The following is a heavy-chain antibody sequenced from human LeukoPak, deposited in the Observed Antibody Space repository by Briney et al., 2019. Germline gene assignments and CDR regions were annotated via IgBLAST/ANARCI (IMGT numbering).Heavy chain of an antibody. V-gene: IGHV3-30*18. CDR3: AKLGFDSSGSHTLFDF. D-gene: IGHD3-22*01. J-gene: IGHJ4*02. CDR1: GFTFSSYG. CDR2: ISYDGSNK. Sequence: GGSLRLSCAASGFTFSSYGMHWVRQAPGKGLEWVAVISYDGSNKYYADSVKGRFTISRDNAKNTLYLQMNSLRVEDTAVYYCAKLGFDSSGSHTLFDFWGQGTLVTVSS.